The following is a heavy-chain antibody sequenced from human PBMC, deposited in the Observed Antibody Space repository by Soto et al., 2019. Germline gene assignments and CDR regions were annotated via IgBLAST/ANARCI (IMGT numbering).Heavy chain of an antibody. CDR2: IKSITDGGTA. CDR1: GFTFSDAW. CDR3: TTRFGYDSSWLYPYHYYGMDV. D-gene: IGHD3-22*01. V-gene: IGHV3-15*01. Sequence: PGGSLRLSCAASGFTFSDAWLNWVRQAPGTGLEWIGLIKSITDGGTADYAAPVKGRFTISRDDSKSTLYLQMNSLKTDDAAIYFCTTRFGYDSSWLYPYHYYGMDVWGQGTTVTVSS. J-gene: IGHJ6*02.